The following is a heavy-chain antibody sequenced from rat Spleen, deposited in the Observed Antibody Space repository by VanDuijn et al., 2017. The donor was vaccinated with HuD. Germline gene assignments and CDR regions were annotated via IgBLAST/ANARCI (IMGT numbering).Heavy chain of an antibody. J-gene: IGHJ4*01. V-gene: IGHV5-29*01. CDR2: ISYDGNT. CDR1: GFTFNNYG. Sequence: EVQLVESGGGLVQPGRSLKLSCAASGFTFNNYGMAWVRQAPTKGLEWIATISYDGNTYYRDSVKGRFTISRDNAKSTLYLQMDSLRSEDTATYYCARHNSGYGVMDAWGQGASVTVSS. CDR3: ARHNSGYGVMDA. D-gene: IGHD4-3*01.